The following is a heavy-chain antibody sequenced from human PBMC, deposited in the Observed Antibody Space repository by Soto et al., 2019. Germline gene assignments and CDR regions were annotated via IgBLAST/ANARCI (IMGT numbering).Heavy chain of an antibody. Sequence: PGGSLRPSCAASGFTFSSYGMHWVRPAPGKGLEWVAVIWYDGSNKYYADSVKGRFTISRDNSKNTLYLQMNSLRAEDTAVYYCARADKDSSVYGMDVWGQGTTVTVSS. D-gene: IGHD6-19*01. CDR2: IWYDGSNK. CDR1: GFTFSSYG. V-gene: IGHV3-33*08. J-gene: IGHJ6*02. CDR3: ARADKDSSVYGMDV.